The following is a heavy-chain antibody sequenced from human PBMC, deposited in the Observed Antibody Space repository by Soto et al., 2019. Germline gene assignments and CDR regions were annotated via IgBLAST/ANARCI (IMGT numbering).Heavy chain of an antibody. V-gene: IGHV1-8*01. CDR3: EREVNADAFDS. CDR2: MNPNSGNT. J-gene: IGHJ3*02. D-gene: IGHD3-10*01. CDR1: GYAFTRYD. Sequence: QVQLVQSGAEVKKPGASVKVSCKASGYAFTRYDINWVRQATGQGLEWMGWMNPNSGNTGYAQKFQGRGTMTRDSSIRTAYIEVSSLRFADPAVYYCEREVNADAFDSWCQGTMVTVSS.